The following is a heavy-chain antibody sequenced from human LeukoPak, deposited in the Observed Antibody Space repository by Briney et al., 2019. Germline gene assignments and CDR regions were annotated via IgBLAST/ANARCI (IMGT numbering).Heavy chain of an antibody. CDR1: GFTFSDYY. D-gene: IGHD1-1*01. CDR2: ISSRASSM. Sequence: GGSLRLSCAASGFTFSDYYMSWIRQAPGKGLEWVSFISSRASSMYYADSVKGRFTISRDNAQNSVYLQMNSLRAEDTAVYYCAREEYTRGAFDIWGQGTMVTVSS. V-gene: IGHV3-11*01. CDR3: AREEYTRGAFDI. J-gene: IGHJ3*02.